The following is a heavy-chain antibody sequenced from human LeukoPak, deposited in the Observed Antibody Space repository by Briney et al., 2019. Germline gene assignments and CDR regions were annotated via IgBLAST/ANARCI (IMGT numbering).Heavy chain of an antibody. CDR2: INPNSGGT. J-gene: IGHJ6*02. CDR3: ARGPPGDPNSYYYYGMDV. V-gene: IGHV1-2*06. D-gene: IGHD7-27*01. CDR1: GYTFTGYY. Sequence: ASVTVSCKASGYTFTGYYMHWVRQAPGQGLEWMGRINPNSGGTNYAQKFQGRVTMTRDTSISTAYMELSRLRSDDTAVYYCARGPPGDPNSYYYYGMDVWGQGTTVTVSS.